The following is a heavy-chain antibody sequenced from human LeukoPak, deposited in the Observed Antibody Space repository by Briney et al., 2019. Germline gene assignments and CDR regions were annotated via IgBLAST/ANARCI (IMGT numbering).Heavy chain of an antibody. CDR1: GGSISSGGYY. D-gene: IGHD5-18*01. J-gene: IGHJ4*02. Sequence: SETLSLTCTVSGGSISSGGYYWSWIRQHPGKGLEWIGYIYYSGSTYYNPSLKSRVIISVDTSKNQFSLKLSSVTAADTAVYYCARVEGYSYGPPRGSGIDYWGQGTLVTVSS. CDR2: IYYSGST. V-gene: IGHV4-31*03. CDR3: ARVEGYSYGPPRGSGIDY.